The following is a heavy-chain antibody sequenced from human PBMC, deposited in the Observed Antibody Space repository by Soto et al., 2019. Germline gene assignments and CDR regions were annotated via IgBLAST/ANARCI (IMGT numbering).Heavy chain of an antibody. CDR1: GGSISSGGYY. V-gene: IGHV4-31*03. Sequence: PSETLSLTCTVSGGSISSGGYYWSWIRQHPGKGLEWIGYIYYSGSTYYNPSLKSRVTISVDTSKNQFSLKLSSVTAADTAVYYCARDVVTGPYYDILTGPGKEILYYYYYGMDVWGQGTTVTVSS. CDR2: IYYSGST. CDR3: ARDVVTGPYYDILTGPGKEILYYYYYGMDV. D-gene: IGHD3-9*01. J-gene: IGHJ6*02.